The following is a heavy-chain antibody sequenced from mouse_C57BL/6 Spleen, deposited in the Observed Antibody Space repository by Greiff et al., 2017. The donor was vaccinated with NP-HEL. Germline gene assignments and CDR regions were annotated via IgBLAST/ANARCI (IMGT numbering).Heavy chain of an antibody. J-gene: IGHJ1*03. D-gene: IGHD1-1*01. CDR3: ARKRDYEYFDV. CDR2: IDPSDSYT. V-gene: IGHV1-69*01. Sequence: GLEWIGEIDPSDSYTNYNQKFKGKSTLTVDKSSSTAYMQLSSLTSEDSAVYYCARKRDYEYFDVWGTGTTVTVSS.